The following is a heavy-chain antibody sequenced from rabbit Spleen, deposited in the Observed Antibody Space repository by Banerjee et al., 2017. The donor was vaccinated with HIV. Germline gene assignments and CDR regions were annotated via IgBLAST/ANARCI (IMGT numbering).Heavy chain of an antibody. CDR1: GFSFSSDYD. V-gene: IGHV1S40*01. J-gene: IGHJ4*01. Sequence: QSLVESGGDLVKPGASLTLTCKASGFSFSSDYDMCWVRQAPGKGLEWIACIYDGGSGSTYYASWAKGRFTISKTSSTTVTLQGTSLTAADTATYFCARDAGSGDYIDVYFDLWGPGTLVTVS. CDR2: IYDGGSGST. CDR3: ARDAGSGDYIDVYFDL. D-gene: IGHD8-1*01.